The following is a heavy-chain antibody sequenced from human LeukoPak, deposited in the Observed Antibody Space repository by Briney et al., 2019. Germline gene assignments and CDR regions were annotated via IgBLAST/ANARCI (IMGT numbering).Heavy chain of an antibody. D-gene: IGHD6-19*01. CDR2: INTNTGNP. Sequence: ASVTVSCKASGYTFSSYGISWVRQAPGQGLEWMGWINTNTGNPTYAQGFTGRFVFSLDTSVSTAYLQISSLKAEDTAVYYCARDRRIAVAGTFTNWFDPWGQGTLVTVSS. CDR3: ARDRRIAVAGTFTNWFDP. J-gene: IGHJ5*02. CDR1: GYTFSSYG. V-gene: IGHV7-4-1*02.